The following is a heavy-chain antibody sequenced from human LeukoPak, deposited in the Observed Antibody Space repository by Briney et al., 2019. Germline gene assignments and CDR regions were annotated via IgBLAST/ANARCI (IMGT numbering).Heavy chain of an antibody. J-gene: IGHJ4*02. D-gene: IGHD3-16*01. CDR2: INPSGGST. CDR3: ARDGPAGGPRGYYFDY. Sequence: ASVKVSCKASGYTFTSYYMHWVRQAPGQGLEWMGIINPSGGSTSYAQKFQGRVTMTRDTSTSTVYMELSSLRSEDTAVYYCARDGPAGGPRGYYFDYWGQGTLVTVSS. CDR1: GYTFTSYY. V-gene: IGHV1-46*01.